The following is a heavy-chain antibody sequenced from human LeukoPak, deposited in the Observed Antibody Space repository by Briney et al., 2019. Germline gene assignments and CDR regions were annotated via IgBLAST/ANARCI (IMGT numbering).Heavy chain of an antibody. Sequence: GESLKISCKGSGYSFTTYWIGWVRQMPGKGLEWMGIIYPGDSDTRYSPSFQGQVTISADKSISTAYLQWSSLKASDTAIYYCARHQYSSTWYDPDAFDIWGQGTMVTVSS. CDR3: ARHQYSSTWYDPDAFDI. J-gene: IGHJ3*02. D-gene: IGHD6-13*01. CDR2: IYPGDSDT. V-gene: IGHV5-51*01. CDR1: GYSFTTYW.